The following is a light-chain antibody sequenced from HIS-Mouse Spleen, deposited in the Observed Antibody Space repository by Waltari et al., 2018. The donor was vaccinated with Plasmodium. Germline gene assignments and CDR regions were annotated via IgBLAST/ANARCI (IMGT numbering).Light chain of an antibody. CDR3: QAWDSSTDYV. J-gene: IGLJ1*01. V-gene: IGLV3-1*01. Sequence: SYELTQPPSVSVSPGQTASITCSGDNLGDKYACWYQQKPGQSPVLVIYQDSKRPSGIPARFSGSDSGNTATLTISGTQAMDEADYYCQAWDSSTDYVFGTGTKVTVL. CDR1: NLGDKY. CDR2: QDS.